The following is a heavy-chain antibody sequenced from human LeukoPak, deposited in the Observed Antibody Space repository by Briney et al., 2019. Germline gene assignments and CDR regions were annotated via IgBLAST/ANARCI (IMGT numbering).Heavy chain of an antibody. CDR2: ISYSGST. CDR1: GGSISSYC. D-gene: IGHD2-15*01. V-gene: IGHV4-59*08. CDR3: ARTPPIEPYYYVDV. J-gene: IGHJ6*03. Sequence: SETLSLTCTVSGGSISSYCWNWIRQPPGKGLEWIGHISYSGSTNYNPSLKSRLTISVDTSKHQFSLKLSSVTAADTAIYYCARTPPIEPYYYVDVWGTGTTVTVSS.